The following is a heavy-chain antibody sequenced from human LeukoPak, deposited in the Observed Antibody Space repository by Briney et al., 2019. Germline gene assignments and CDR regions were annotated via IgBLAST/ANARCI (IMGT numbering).Heavy chain of an antibody. CDR1: GGSISSSSYY. V-gene: IGHV4-39*01. CDR2: IYYSGST. J-gene: IGHJ4*02. Sequence: KPSETLSLTCTVSGGSISSSSYYWGWIRQPPGKGLEWIGSIYYSGSTYYNPSLKSRVTISGDTSKNQFSLKLSSVTAADTAVYYCARHPRLLWFGLFDYWGQGTLVTVSS. CDR3: ARHPRLLWFGLFDY. D-gene: IGHD3-10*01.